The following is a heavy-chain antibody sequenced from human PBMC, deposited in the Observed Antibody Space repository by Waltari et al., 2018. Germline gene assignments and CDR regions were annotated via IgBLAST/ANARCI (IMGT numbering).Heavy chain of an antibody. V-gene: IGHV4-39*01. CDR2: IYFTGST. CDR3: ARGIWQQLAHFDS. J-gene: IGHJ4*02. CDR1: GTSVTPTNYF. D-gene: IGHD6-13*01. Sequence: QLHLQLSGPGLVKPSATLSLTCAVSGTSVTPTNYFWGWIRQPPGKGLEWIGRIYFTGSTDYNPSLKSRVTISIDTSTNQFSLNLRSVTAADTAVYYCARGIWQQLAHFDSWGQGTLVTVSS.